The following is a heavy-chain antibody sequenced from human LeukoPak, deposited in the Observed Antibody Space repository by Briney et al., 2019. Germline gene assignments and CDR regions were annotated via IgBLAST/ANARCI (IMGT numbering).Heavy chain of an antibody. D-gene: IGHD1-14*01. Sequence: QSGGSLRLSCAASGFTFSRYDMHWVRQTPGKGLEWVSRIGTAGDTNYPGSVKGRFTVSRENAKKSLYLQMNSLRVGDTAMYYCARGQPGGFDIWGQGTMVTVSS. J-gene: IGHJ3*02. V-gene: IGHV3-13*01. CDR1: GFTFSRYD. CDR2: IGTAGDT. CDR3: ARGQPGGFDI.